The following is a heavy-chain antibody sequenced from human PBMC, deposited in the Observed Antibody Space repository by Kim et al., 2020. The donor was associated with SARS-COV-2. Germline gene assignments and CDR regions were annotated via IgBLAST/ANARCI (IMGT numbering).Heavy chain of an antibody. D-gene: IGHD3-3*02. CDR2: ISYDGSNK. Sequence: GRSLRLSCAASGFTFSSYAMHWVRQAPGKGLEWVAVISYDGSNKYYADSVKGRFTISRDNSKNTLYLQMNSLRAEDTAVYYCARDSIWGQGTLVTVSS. V-gene: IGHV3-30*04. J-gene: IGHJ4*02. CDR3: ARDSI. CDR1: GFTFSSYA.